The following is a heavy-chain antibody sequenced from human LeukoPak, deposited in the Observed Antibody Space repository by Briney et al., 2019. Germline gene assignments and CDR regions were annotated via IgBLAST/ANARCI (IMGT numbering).Heavy chain of an antibody. D-gene: IGHD6-19*01. J-gene: IGHJ3*02. CDR3: ATDQAVSRAFDI. CDR2: IYYSGST. Sequence: PGGSLRLSCAASGFTVSSNYMNWIRQPPGKGLEWIGYIYYSGSTNYNPSLKSRVTISVDTSKNQFSLKLSSVTAADTAVYYCATDQAVSRAFDIWGQGTMVTVSS. CDR1: GFTVSSNY. V-gene: IGHV4-59*02.